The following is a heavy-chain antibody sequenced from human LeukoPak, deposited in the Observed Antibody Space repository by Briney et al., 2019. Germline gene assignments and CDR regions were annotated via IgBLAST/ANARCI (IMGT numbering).Heavy chain of an antibody. CDR1: GGSISSGDYY. CDR3: ARDHGWLSVDY. D-gene: IGHD3-16*02. Sequence: PSEALSLTCTVSGGSISSGDYYWSWIRQPPGKGLEWIGYIYYSGSTYHNPSLKSRVTISVDTSKNQFSLKLSSVTAADTAVYYCARDHGWLSVDYWGQGTLVTVSS. V-gene: IGHV4-30-4*01. CDR2: IYYSGST. J-gene: IGHJ4*02.